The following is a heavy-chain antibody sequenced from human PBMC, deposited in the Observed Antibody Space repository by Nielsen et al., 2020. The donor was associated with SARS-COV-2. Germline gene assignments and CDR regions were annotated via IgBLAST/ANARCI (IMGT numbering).Heavy chain of an antibody. D-gene: IGHD3-3*01. J-gene: IGHJ5*02. CDR3: ARDPDDFWSGGWFDT. V-gene: IGHV3-33*01. CDR2: IWYDGSND. Sequence: GSLRLSCTSSGFTFSHYGMHWVRQAPGKGLEWVAVIWYDGSNDYYADSVKGRFTISRDNSKNTLYLQMNSLRAEDTAVYYCARDPDDFWSGGWFDTWGQGTLVTVSS. CDR1: GFTFSHYG.